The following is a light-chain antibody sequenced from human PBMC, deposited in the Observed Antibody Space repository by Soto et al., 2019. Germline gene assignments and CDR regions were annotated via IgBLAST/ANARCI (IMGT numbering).Light chain of an antibody. V-gene: IGLV1-44*01. Sequence: QSVLTQPPSASGTPGQSVTISCFGSSSNIGSNTVSWYQQLPGTAPKVLIFFNNQRPSGVPDRFSGSKSGTSASLAISGLQSEDEADYYCAAWDDSLTGRVFGGGTKVTVL. CDR3: AAWDDSLTGRV. CDR2: FNN. CDR1: SSNIGSNT. J-gene: IGLJ2*01.